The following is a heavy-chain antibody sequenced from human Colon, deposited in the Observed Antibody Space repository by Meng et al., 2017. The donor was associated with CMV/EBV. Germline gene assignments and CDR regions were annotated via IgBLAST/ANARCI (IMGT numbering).Heavy chain of an antibody. J-gene: IGHJ4*02. CDR2: ITSDGSVT. CDR1: GFTFNTHW. CDR3: VRDPLAYGTKFDY. V-gene: IGHV3-74*01. D-gene: IGHD4-17*01. Sequence: EVELVEYGGGLGQPGGSLRLSCAASGFTFNTHWMHWVRLAPGKGLVWVSLITSDGSVTSYADSVKGRFTISRDNAKNTLYLQMNSLKVEDTARYYCVRDPLAYGTKFDYWGQGALVTVSS.